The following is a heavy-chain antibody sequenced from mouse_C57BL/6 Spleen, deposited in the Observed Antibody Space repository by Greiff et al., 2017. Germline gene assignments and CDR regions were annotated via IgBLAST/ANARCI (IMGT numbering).Heavy chain of an antibody. CDR1: GFTFSSYA. CDR2: ISDGGSYT. Sequence: EAQLVESGGGLVKPGGSLKLSCAASGFTFSSYAMSWVRQTPEKRLEWVATISDGGSYTYYPDNVKGRFTISRDNAKNNLYLQMSHLKSEDTAMYYCARRPPPYGSSHWYFDVWGTGTTVTVSS. D-gene: IGHD1-1*01. CDR3: ARRPPPYGSSHWYFDV. V-gene: IGHV5-4*01. J-gene: IGHJ1*03.